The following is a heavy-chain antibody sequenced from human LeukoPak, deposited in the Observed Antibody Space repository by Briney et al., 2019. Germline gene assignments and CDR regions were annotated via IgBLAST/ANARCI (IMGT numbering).Heavy chain of an antibody. Sequence: PGGSLRLSCAASGFTFSSYWMHWVRQAPGKGLVWVSRINGDGSGTNYADSVKGRFTISRDNAKNTLYLQMNSLRAEDTAVYYCARVGSGSYFFDYRGQGTLVTVSS. CDR1: GFTFSSYW. CDR2: INGDGSGT. D-gene: IGHD3-10*01. CDR3: ARVGSGSYFFDY. J-gene: IGHJ4*02. V-gene: IGHV3-74*01.